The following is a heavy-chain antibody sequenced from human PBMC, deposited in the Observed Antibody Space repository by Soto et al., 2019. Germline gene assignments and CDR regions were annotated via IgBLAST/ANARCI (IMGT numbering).Heavy chain of an antibody. CDR3: ARGDVVVPAARDLYYYYYGMDV. Sequence: QVQLVQSGAEVKKPGSSVKVSCKASGGTFSSYAISWVRQAPGQGLEWMGGIIPIFGTANYAQKFQGRVTITADESTSTAYMELSSLRSEDTAVYYCARGDVVVPAARDLYYYYYGMDVWGQGTTVTVSS. V-gene: IGHV1-69*01. CDR1: GGTFSSYA. D-gene: IGHD2-2*01. J-gene: IGHJ6*02. CDR2: IIPIFGTA.